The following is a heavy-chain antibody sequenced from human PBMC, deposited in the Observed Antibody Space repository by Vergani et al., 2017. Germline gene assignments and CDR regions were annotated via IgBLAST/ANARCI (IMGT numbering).Heavy chain of an antibody. CDR2: ISASGNA. J-gene: IGHJ6*02. CDR1: GGSISAGYYF. CDR3: ARHRGSGGFFPSSYFYGMGV. D-gene: IGHD3-10*01. V-gene: IGHV4-61*02. Sequence: QVQLQASGPGRVKPSQTLSLTCTMSGGSISAGYYFWSWIRQPAGKGLEWLGHISASGNASHSPSLKTRVSMSVDTSKNQFSLTVTSVTAADTAIYYCARHRGSGGFFPSSYFYGMGVWGHGTTVTVSS.